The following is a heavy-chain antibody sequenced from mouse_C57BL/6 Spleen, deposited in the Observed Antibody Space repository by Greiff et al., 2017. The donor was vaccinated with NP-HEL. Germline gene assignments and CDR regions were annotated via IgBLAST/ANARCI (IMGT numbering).Heavy chain of an antibody. CDR3: ARRDYGSREYFDV. CDR1: GFTFTDYY. D-gene: IGHD1-1*01. J-gene: IGHJ1*03. V-gene: IGHV7-3*01. CDR2: IRNKANGYTT. Sequence: DVKLVESGGGLVQPGGSLSLSCAASGFTFTDYYMSWVRQPPGKALEWLGFIRNKANGYTTEYSASVKGRFTISRDNSQSILYLQMNALRAEDSANYYCARRDYGSREYFDVWGTGTTVTVSS.